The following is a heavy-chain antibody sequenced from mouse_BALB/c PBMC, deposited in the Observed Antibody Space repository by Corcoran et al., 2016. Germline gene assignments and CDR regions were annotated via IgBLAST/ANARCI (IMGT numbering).Heavy chain of an antibody. Sequence: EVQLQQSGAELVKPGASVKLSCTASGFNIKDTSMHWVKQRPEQGLEWIGRIDPANGNTKYDPKFQGKVTITADTSSNTAYLQLSSLTSEDTAVYYCAKGGYDYGAYWGQGTLVTVSA. CDR1: GFNIKDTS. D-gene: IGHD2-4*01. CDR3: AKGGYDYGAY. J-gene: IGHJ3*01. V-gene: IGHV14-3*02. CDR2: IDPANGNT.